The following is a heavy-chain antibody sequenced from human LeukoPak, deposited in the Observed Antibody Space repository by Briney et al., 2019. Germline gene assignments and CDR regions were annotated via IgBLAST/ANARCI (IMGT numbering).Heavy chain of an antibody. V-gene: IGHV3-43*02. J-gene: IGHJ6*02. CDR2: ISGDGGST. Sequence: GGSLRLSCAASGFTFDDYAMHWVRQAPGKGLEWVSLISGDGGSTYYADSVKGRFTISRDNSKNSLYLQMNSLRTEDTALYYCAKDLAHIVVVVAATVADYYYYGMDVWGQGTTVTVSS. CDR1: GFTFDDYA. CDR3: AKDLAHIVVVVAATVADYYYYGMDV. D-gene: IGHD2-15*01.